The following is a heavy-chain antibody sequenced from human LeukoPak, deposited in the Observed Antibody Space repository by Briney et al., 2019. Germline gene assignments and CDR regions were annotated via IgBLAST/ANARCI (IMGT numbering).Heavy chain of an antibody. CDR3: ATSLTGTNNWFDP. CDR2: ISPSGGST. V-gene: IGHV1-46*01. Sequence: ASVKVSCKASGYTFTSNYMHWVRQAPGQGPEWMGVISPSGGSTTYAQKFQGRVTLTRDMSTSTDYLELSSLRSEDTAVYYCATSLTGTNNWFDPWGQGTLVTVSS. D-gene: IGHD1-7*01. CDR1: GYTFTSNY. J-gene: IGHJ5*02.